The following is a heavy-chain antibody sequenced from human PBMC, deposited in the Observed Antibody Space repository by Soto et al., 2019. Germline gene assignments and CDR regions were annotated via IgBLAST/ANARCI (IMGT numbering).Heavy chain of an antibody. D-gene: IGHD3-9*01. CDR1: GGSISSYY. J-gene: IGHJ6*02. V-gene: IGHV4-59*01. CDR2: IYYSGST. CDR3: ARGRRGYDILTGYYNHYGMDV. Sequence: SETLCLTCTVSGGSISSYYWSWIRQPPGKGLEWIGYIYYSGSTNYNPSLKSRVTISVDTSKNQFSLKLSSVTAADTAVYYCARGRRGYDILTGYYNHYGMDVWGQGPTVT.